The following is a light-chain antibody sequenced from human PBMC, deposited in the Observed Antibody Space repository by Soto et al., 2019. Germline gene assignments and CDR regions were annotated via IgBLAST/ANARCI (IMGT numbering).Light chain of an antibody. CDR2: EVS. Sequence: QSALTQPPSASGSPGQSVTISCTGTSSDIGGYNYVSWYQQHPGKAPKLMIYEVSKRPSRVPDRFSGSTSGNTASLTVSGLQAEDEADYYCSSYAGSNNVIFGGGTKLTVL. J-gene: IGLJ2*01. V-gene: IGLV2-8*01. CDR1: SSDIGGYNY. CDR3: SSYAGSNNVI.